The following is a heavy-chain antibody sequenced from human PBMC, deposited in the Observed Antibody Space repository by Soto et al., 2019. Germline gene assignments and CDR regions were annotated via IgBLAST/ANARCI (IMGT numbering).Heavy chain of an antibody. J-gene: IGHJ2*01. V-gene: IGHV3-15*01. CDR2: IKSRPDGGTA. CDR1: GFIFNNAW. CDR3: TTAGPRDWYFNL. Sequence: EVHLVESGGGLVEPGGSLRLSCAASGFIFNNAWMTWVRQAPGKGLEWVAHIKSRPDGGTADYAASVKGRFTISRDESRYTLYLQMNSLRIEDTAVYYCTTAGPRDWYFNLWGRGTLVTVSS.